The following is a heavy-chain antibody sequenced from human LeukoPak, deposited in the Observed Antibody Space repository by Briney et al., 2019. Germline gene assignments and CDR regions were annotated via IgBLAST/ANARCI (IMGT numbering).Heavy chain of an antibody. V-gene: IGHV1-2*02. Sequence: GASVKVSCKASGYTFTGYYMHWVRQAPGQGLEWMGWINPNSGGTNYAQKFQGRVTMTRDTSLSTAYMELSRLRSDDTAVYYCARERDSSGWYRRDFDYWGQGTLVTVSS. CDR2: INPNSGGT. J-gene: IGHJ4*02. D-gene: IGHD6-19*01. CDR3: ARERDSSGWYRRDFDY. CDR1: GYTFTGYY.